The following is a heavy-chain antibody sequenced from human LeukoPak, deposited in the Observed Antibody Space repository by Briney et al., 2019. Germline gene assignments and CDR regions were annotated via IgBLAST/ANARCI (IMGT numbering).Heavy chain of an antibody. CDR2: INHSGST. D-gene: IGHD3-22*01. CDR1: GGSFSGYY. Sequence: SETLSLTCAVYGGSFSGYYWSWIRQPPGKGLEWIGEINHSGSTNYNPSLKSRVTISVDTSKNQFSLKLSSVTAADTAVYYCARGDSIVVDAFDIWVQGTMVTVSS. J-gene: IGHJ3*02. CDR3: ARGDSIVVDAFDI. V-gene: IGHV4-34*01.